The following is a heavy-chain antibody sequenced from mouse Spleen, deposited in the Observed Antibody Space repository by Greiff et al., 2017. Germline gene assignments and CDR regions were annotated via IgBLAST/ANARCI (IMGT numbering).Heavy chain of an antibody. J-gene: IGHJ3*01. CDR1: GYTFTDYY. Sequence: VQLQQSGPVLVKPGASVKMSCKASGYTFTDYYMNWVKQSHGKSLEWIGVINPYNGGTSYNQKFKGKATLTVDKSSSTAYMELNSLTSEDSAVYYCAPIYYDYDGTAWFAYWGQGTLVTVSA. CDR2: INPYNGGT. CDR3: APIYYDYDGTAWFAY. V-gene: IGHV1-19*01. D-gene: IGHD2-4*01.